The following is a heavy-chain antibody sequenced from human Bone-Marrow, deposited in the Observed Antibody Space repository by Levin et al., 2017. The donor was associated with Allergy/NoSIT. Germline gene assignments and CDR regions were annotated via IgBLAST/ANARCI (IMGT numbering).Heavy chain of an antibody. CDR1: GGSISSYY. CDR3: ARGRGSGYFDY. J-gene: IGHJ4*02. V-gene: IGHV4-59*01. CDR2: IYYSGST. Sequence: PSETLSLTCTVSGGSISSYYWSWIRQPPGKGLEWIGYIYYSGSTNYNPSLKSRVTISVDTSKNQFSLKLSSVTAADTAVYYCARGRGSGYFDYWGQGTLVTVSS. D-gene: IGHD3-16*01.